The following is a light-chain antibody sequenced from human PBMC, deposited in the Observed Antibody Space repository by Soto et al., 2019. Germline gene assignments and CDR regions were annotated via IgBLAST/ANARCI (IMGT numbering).Light chain of an antibody. J-gene: IGKJ1*01. CDR2: TSS. CDR3: QQSYNFPRT. V-gene: IGKV1-39*01. CDR1: QTINTY. Sequence: DIQMTQSPSSLSASVGDRVTITCRASQTINTYLNWYQQKPGKAPSLLIYTSSNFQSGVPSRFSCSESGTDFTLTISSLQHEDSATYYCQQSYNFPRTFGQGTQVEFK.